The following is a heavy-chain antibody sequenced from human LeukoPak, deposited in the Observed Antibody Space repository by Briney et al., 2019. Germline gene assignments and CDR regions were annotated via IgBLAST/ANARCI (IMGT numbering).Heavy chain of an antibody. D-gene: IGHD3-3*01. Sequence: PGGSLRLSCAASEFTFSSYAMSWVRQAPGKGLEWVSGISTSGGTTFYADSVKGRFTISRDNSKNTLYLQMSSLRTEDTAIYYCAKNWRDLGDYWGQGTLVTVSS. CDR3: AKNWRDLGDY. CDR1: EFTFSSYA. CDR2: ISTSGGTT. J-gene: IGHJ4*02. V-gene: IGHV3-23*01.